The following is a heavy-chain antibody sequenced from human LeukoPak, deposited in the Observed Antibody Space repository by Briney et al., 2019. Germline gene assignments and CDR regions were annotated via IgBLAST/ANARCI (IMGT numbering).Heavy chain of an antibody. J-gene: IGHJ4*02. V-gene: IGHV3-21*01. D-gene: IGHD5-18*01. CDR3: ARAGIGYSYGYDY. CDR2: ISSSSSYI. CDR1: GFTFSSYS. Sequence: GGSLRLSCAASGFTFSSYSMNWVRQAPGEGLEWVSSISSSSSYIYYADSVKGRFTISRDNAKNSLYLQMNSLRAEDTAVYYCARAGIGYSYGYDYWGQGTLVTVSS.